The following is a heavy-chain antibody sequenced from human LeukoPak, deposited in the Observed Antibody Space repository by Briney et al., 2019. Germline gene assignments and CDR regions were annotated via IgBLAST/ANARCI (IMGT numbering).Heavy chain of an antibody. CDR3: AKGEIVVGTSFDY. CDR1: GFTFSSYG. D-gene: IGHD3-22*01. J-gene: IGHJ4*02. Sequence: GGSLRLSCAASGFTFSSYGMHWVRQAPGKGLEWVAVISYDGSNKYYADSVKGRFTISRDNSKNTLYLQMNRLRAEDTAVYYCAKGEIVVGTSFDYGGQGTLVTVSS. CDR2: ISYDGSNK. V-gene: IGHV3-30*18.